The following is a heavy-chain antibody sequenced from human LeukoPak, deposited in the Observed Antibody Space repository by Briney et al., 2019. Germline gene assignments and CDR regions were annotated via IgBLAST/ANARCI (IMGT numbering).Heavy chain of an antibody. Sequence: GASVKVSCKASGGTFSSYAISWVRQAPGQGLEWMGGVIPIFGTANYAQKFQGRVTITADESTSTANMELSSLRSEDTAVYYCARGSIAARTFDYWGQGTLVTVSS. CDR1: GGTFSSYA. CDR2: VIPIFGTA. V-gene: IGHV1-69*13. J-gene: IGHJ4*02. D-gene: IGHD6-6*01. CDR3: ARGSIAARTFDY.